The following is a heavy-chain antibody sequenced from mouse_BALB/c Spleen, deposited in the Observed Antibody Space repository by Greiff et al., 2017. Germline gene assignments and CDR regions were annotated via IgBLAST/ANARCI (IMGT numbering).Heavy chain of an antibody. Sequence: QVQLQQSGPELVRPGVSVKISCKGSGYTFTDYAMHWVKQSHAKSLEWIGVISTYYGNTNYNQKFKGKATMTVDKSSSTAYMELARLTSEDSAIYYCARYYDYDDAMDYWGQGTSVTVSS. CDR3: ARYYDYDDAMDY. J-gene: IGHJ4*01. D-gene: IGHD2-4*01. V-gene: IGHV1-67*01. CDR2: ISTYYGNT. CDR1: GYTFTDYA.